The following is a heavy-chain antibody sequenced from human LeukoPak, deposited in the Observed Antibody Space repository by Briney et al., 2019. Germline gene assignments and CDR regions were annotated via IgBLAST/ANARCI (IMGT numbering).Heavy chain of an antibody. CDR1: GYTFTSYG. CDR3: ARVGKADILPGYYIDY. Sequence: GASVKVSCKASGYTFTSYGISWVRQAPGQGLEWMGWISAYKGNTNYARKLQGRVTMTTNTSTSTVYMELRSLRSDDTAVYYCARVGKADILPGYYIDYWGQGTLVTVSS. J-gene: IGHJ4*02. D-gene: IGHD3-9*01. V-gene: IGHV1-18*01. CDR2: ISAYKGNT.